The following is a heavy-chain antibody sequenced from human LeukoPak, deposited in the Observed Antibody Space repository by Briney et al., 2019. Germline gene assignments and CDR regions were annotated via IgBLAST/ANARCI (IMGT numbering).Heavy chain of an antibody. V-gene: IGHV4-59*12. D-gene: IGHD1-26*01. CDR3: ARDKFPLVGATGDDAFDI. CDR2: IYYSGST. J-gene: IGHJ3*02. CDR1: GGSISSYY. Sequence: SETLSLTCTVSGGSISSYYWSWIRQPPGKGLEWIGYIYYSGSTNYKPSLKSRVTISVDTSKNQFSLKLSPVTAADTAVYYCARDKFPLVGATGDDAFDIWGQGTMVAVSS.